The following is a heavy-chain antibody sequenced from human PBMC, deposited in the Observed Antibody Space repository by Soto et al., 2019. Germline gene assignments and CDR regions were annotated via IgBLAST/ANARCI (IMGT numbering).Heavy chain of an antibody. V-gene: IGHV3-33*01. CDR1: GFTFSSYG. CDR3: ATIRHDAFDI. Sequence: SLRLSCAASGFTFSSYGMHWVRQAPGKGLEWVAVIWFDGSNKYYADSVKGRFTISRDNSKNTLYLQMNSLGAEDTAVYYCATIRHDAFDIWGQGTMVTVSS. J-gene: IGHJ3*02. CDR2: IWFDGSNK.